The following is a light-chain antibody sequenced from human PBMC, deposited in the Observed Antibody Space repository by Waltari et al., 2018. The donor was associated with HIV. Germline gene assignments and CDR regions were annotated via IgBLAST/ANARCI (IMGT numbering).Light chain of an antibody. CDR3: CSYAGSDTLV. CDR2: EVT. V-gene: IGLV2-23*02. CDR1: HSDVGTYNL. Sequence: QSALTQPASVSGSPGQSITISCTGTHSDVGTYNLVSWYRQPPDKAPQLLIFEVTRRPSGVSDRFSGSKSGNTASLTISGLQAEDEADYYCCSYAGSDTLVFGGGTKLTVL. J-gene: IGLJ3*02.